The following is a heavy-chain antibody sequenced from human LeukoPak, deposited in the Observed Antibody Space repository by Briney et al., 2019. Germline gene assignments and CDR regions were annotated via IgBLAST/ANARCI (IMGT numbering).Heavy chain of an antibody. CDR2: INHSGST. V-gene: IGHV4-34*01. D-gene: IGHD6-13*01. Sequence: SETLSLTCAVYGGSFSGYYWSWIRQPPGKGLEWIREINHSGSTNYNPSLKSRVTISVDTSKNQFSLKLSSVTAADTAVYYCARLGQQLVFNYWGQGTLVTVSS. CDR3: ARLGQQLVFNY. J-gene: IGHJ4*02. CDR1: GGSFSGYY.